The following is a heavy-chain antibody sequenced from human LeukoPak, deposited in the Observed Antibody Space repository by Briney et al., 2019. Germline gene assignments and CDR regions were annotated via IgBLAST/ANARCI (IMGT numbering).Heavy chain of an antibody. CDR3: ARGGGTAHFDF. V-gene: IGHV1-2*02. D-gene: IGHD2-21*02. CDR2: ISPDSGDT. Sequence: GASVKVSCKASGYTFTTYNMHWVRQAPGQGLEWMGWISPDSGDTNYAQKFQGRVTMTRDTSISTVYMELSRLRSDDTAVYYCARGGGTAHFDFWGQGTLVTVSS. J-gene: IGHJ4*02. CDR1: GYTFTTYN.